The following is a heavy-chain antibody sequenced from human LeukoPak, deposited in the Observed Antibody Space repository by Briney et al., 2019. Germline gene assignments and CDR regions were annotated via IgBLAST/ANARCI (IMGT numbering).Heavy chain of an antibody. CDR3: VAVDTAMGFDY. J-gene: IGHJ4*02. CDR2: IYHSGST. D-gene: IGHD5-18*01. V-gene: IGHV4-4*02. CDR1: GGSISSSNW. Sequence: SETLSLTCAVSGGSISSSNWWSWVRRPPGKGLEWIGEIYHSGSTNYNPSLKSRVTISVDKSKNQFSLKLSSVTAADTAVYYCVAVDTAMGFDYWGQGTLVTVSS.